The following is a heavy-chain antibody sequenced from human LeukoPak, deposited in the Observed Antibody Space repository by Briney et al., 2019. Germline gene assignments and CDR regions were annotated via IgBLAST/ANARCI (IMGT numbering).Heavy chain of an antibody. CDR1: GFTFNTYE. D-gene: IGHD3-10*01. CDR3: ARAGITKKASSYFDY. V-gene: IGHV3-48*03. Sequence: HPGGSLRLSCAASGFTFNTYEMNWVRQAPGKGLEWLAYIPSSGSTIYYADYVKGRFTISRDDAKNSLYLQMNSLRAEDTAVYYCARAGITKKASSYFDYWGQGTLVTVSS. J-gene: IGHJ4*02. CDR2: IPSSGSTI.